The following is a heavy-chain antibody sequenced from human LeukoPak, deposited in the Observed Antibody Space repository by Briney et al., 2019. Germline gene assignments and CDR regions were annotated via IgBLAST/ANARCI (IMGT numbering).Heavy chain of an antibody. J-gene: IGHJ6*03. CDR1: GFTFSTYA. CDR2: IGGGGRDT. D-gene: IGHD4/OR15-4a*01. CDR3: AKNRGANYYNYYMDV. V-gene: IGHV3-23*01. Sequence: EPGGSLRLSCAASGFTFSTYAMSWVRQAPGKGLEWLSTIGGGGRDTFYADSVKGRFTVSRDNSKNMLYLQMGSLRAEDTAVYFCAKNRGANYYNYYMDVWGKGTTVTVSS.